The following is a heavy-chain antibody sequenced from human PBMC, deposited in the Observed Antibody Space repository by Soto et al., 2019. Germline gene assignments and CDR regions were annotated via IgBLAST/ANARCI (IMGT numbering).Heavy chain of an antibody. D-gene: IGHD2-15*01. Sequence: ASVKVSCKASGYVFTGFYLHWVRQAPGQGLEWMGWIFPSSGATNYAQKFQGRVTLTRDTSLSTGYMDLTRLTSDDTAVYYCARGRSLKWNWFDRWGQGTLVTVYS. CDR2: IFPSSGAT. J-gene: IGHJ5*02. CDR3: ARGRSLKWNWFDR. CDR1: GYVFTGFY. V-gene: IGHV1-2*02.